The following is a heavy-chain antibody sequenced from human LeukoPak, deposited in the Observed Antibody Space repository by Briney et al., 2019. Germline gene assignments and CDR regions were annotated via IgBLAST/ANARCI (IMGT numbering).Heavy chain of an antibody. Sequence: GGSLRLSCAASGFTFSSYWMHWVRQAPGKGLVWVSRIHSDGSSTSYADSVKGRFTISRDNAKNTLNLQMNSLRAEDTAVYYCARDYGLWFGESYDAFDIWGQGTMVTVSS. J-gene: IGHJ3*02. V-gene: IGHV3-74*01. CDR2: IHSDGSST. CDR1: GFTFSSYW. CDR3: ARDYGLWFGESYDAFDI. D-gene: IGHD3-10*01.